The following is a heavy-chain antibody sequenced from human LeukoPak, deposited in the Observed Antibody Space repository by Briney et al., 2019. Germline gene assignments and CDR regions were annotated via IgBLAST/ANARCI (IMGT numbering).Heavy chain of an antibody. Sequence: GGSLRLSCAASGFSFNSYGMHWVRQAPGKGLEWVTFIRYDGSDKYYADSVKGRFTISRDNSKNMLYLEVNSLRPEDTAVYYCAKDGVGTSTADFWGQGTLVTVSS. CDR2: IRYDGSDK. V-gene: IGHV3-30*02. J-gene: IGHJ4*02. CDR3: AKDGVGTSTADF. D-gene: IGHD1-26*01. CDR1: GFSFNSYG.